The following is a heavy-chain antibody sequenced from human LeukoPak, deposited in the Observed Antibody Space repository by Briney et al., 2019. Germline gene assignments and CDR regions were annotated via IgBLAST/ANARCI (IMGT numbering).Heavy chain of an antibody. D-gene: IGHD6-13*01. V-gene: IGHV3-21*01. Sequence: PGGSLRLSCAASGFTFSSYSMSWVRQAPGKGLEWVSSISSSSSYIYYADSVKGRFTISRDNAKNSLYLQMNSLRAEDTAVYYCARFSARSDPYSSSWYVWGDSSDYYYGMDVWGKGTTVTVSS. J-gene: IGHJ6*04. CDR3: ARFSARSDPYSSSWYVWGDSSDYYYGMDV. CDR1: GFTFSSYS. CDR2: ISSSSSYI.